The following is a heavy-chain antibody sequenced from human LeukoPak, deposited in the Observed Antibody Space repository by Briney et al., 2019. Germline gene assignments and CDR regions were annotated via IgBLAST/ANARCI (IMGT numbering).Heavy chain of an antibody. V-gene: IGHV3-23*01. CDR1: GFTFSSYG. CDR2: ISGSGGST. J-gene: IGHJ6*03. D-gene: IGHD5-12*01. Sequence: GGCLRLSCAASGFTFSSYGMSWVRQAPGKGLEWVSAISGSGGSTYYADSVKGRFTISRDNSKNTLYLQMNSLRAEDTAVYYCAKGGYSGYDSPPSYYYYMDVWGKGTTVTISS. CDR3: AKGGYSGYDSPPSYYYYMDV.